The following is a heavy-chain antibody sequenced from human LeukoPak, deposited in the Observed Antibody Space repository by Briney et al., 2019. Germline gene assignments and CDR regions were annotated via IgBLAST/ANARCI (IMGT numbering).Heavy chain of an antibody. D-gene: IGHD1/OR15-1a*01. CDR2: VCYSGST. CDR3: ARRGRRAAEGTKSIDY. J-gene: IGHJ4*02. V-gene: IGHV4-39*01. Sequence: PSETLSLTCTVSGGSISSSSCYWDWVRQPPGKGLEWIGSVCYSGSTYYNPSLMSRVTISVDTSKNQFSLRLNSMPAADTAVYYWARRGRRAAEGTKSIDYWGRGPLVPVPS. CDR1: GGSISSSSCY.